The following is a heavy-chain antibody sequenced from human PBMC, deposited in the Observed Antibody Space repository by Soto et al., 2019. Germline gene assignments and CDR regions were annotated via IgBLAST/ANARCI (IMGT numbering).Heavy chain of an antibody. D-gene: IGHD5-18*01. J-gene: IGHJ4*02. CDR2: ISYDGSNK. Sequence: GGSLRLSCAASGFTFSSYGMHWVRQAPGKGLEWVAVISYDGSNKYYADSVKGRFTISRDNSKNTLYLQMNSLRAEDTAVYYCAKDRENTAMVEYYFDYWGQGTLVTVSS. V-gene: IGHV3-30*18. CDR1: GFTFSSYG. CDR3: AKDRENTAMVEYYFDY.